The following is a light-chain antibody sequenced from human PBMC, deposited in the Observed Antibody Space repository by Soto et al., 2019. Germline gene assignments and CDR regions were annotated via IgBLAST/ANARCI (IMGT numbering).Light chain of an antibody. Sequence: EIVMTKSPGTLSVSTGERATLSCRASQSVSSNLAWYQQKPGQAPRLLIYGASTRATGIPARFSGSGSGTEFTLTISSLQSEDFAVYYCQQYNNWPPTFGQGTRLEI. CDR2: GAS. J-gene: IGKJ5*01. CDR1: QSVSSN. CDR3: QQYNNWPPT. V-gene: IGKV3-15*01.